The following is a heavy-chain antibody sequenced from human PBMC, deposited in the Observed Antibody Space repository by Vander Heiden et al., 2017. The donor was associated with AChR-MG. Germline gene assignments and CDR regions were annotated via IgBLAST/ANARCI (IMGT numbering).Heavy chain of an antibody. D-gene: IGHD3-22*01. CDR2: IWYDGSNK. V-gene: IGHV3-33*01. CDR1: GFPFSSYG. J-gene: IGHJ3*02. Sequence: QVQLGESGGGVVQLGRSLRPPGPPSGFPFSSYGMHWVRQAPGKGLEWVAVIWYDGSNKYYADSVKGRFTISRDNSKNTLYLQMNSLRAEDTAVYYCAREGGYPGRGAFDIWGQGTMVTVSS. CDR3: AREGGYPGRGAFDI.